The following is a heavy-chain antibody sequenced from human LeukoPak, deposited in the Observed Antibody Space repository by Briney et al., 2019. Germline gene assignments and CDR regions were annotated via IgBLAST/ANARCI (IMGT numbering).Heavy chain of an antibody. J-gene: IGHJ6*03. CDR3: ATDRRPLKGIAAAGPYYMDV. CDR1: GYTFTSYY. CDR2: FDPEDGET. Sequence: GASVKVSCKASGYTFTSYYMHWVRQAPGKGLEWMGGFDPEDGETIYAQKFQGRVTMTEDTSTDTAYMELSSLRSEDTAVYYCATDRRPLKGIAAAGPYYMDVWGKGTTVTVSS. V-gene: IGHV1-24*01. D-gene: IGHD6-13*01.